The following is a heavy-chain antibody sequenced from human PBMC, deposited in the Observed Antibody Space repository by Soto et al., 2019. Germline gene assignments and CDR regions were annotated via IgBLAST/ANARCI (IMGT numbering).Heavy chain of an antibody. CDR2: TYYRSRWYN. J-gene: IGHJ6*03. Sequence: SQTLSLTCAISGDSVSSNSAAWNWIRQSPSRGLEWLGRTYYRSRWYNDYAVSVKSRITVNPDTSKNQFSLHLNSVTPEDTAVYYCAGTTAPQWYYMYVCDKRATVTVS. CDR1: GDSVSSNSAA. V-gene: IGHV6-1*01. CDR3: AGTTAPQWYYMYV. D-gene: IGHD1-7*01.